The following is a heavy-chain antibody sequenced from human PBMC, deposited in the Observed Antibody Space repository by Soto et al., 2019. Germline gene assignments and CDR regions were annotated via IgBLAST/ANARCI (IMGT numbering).Heavy chain of an antibody. V-gene: IGHV1-69*01. CDR2: IIPIFGTA. Sequence: QVQLVQSGAEVKKPGSSVKVSCKASGGTFSSYAISWVRQAPGQGLEWMGGIIPIFGTANYAQKFQGRVTITADESTSTAYMELSSLRSEDTAVYYCATSLPSRYTRYYYYGMDVWGQGTTVTVSS. J-gene: IGHJ6*02. D-gene: IGHD6-13*01. CDR3: ATSLPSRYTRYYYYGMDV. CDR1: GGTFSSYA.